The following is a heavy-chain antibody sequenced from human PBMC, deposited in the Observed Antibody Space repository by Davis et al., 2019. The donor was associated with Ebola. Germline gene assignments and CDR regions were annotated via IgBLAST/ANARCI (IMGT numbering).Heavy chain of an antibody. CDR1: GFTFSSYA. CDR2: ISGSGGST. CDR3: AKDPMYSSSSHFDY. D-gene: IGHD6-6*01. J-gene: IGHJ4*02. Sequence: PGGSLRLSCAASGFTFSSYAMSWVCQAPGKGLEWVSAISGSGGSTYYADSVKGRFTISRDNSKNTLYLQMNSLRAEDTAVYYCAKDPMYSSSSHFDYWGQGTLVTVSS. V-gene: IGHV3-23*01.